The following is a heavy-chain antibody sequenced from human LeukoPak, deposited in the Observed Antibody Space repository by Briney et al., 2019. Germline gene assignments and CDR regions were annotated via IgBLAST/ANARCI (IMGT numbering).Heavy chain of an antibody. CDR1: GFTFSSYD. D-gene: IGHD1-1*01. CDR2: IGTAGDT. V-gene: IGHV3-13*01. CDR3: AKTTGALVYYYYGMDV. Sequence: GGSLRLSCAASGFTFSSYDMHWVRQATGKGLEWVSAIGTAGDTYYPGSVKGRFTISRENAKNSLYLQMNSLRAGDTAVYYCAKTTGALVYYYYGMDVWGQGTTVTVSS. J-gene: IGHJ6*02.